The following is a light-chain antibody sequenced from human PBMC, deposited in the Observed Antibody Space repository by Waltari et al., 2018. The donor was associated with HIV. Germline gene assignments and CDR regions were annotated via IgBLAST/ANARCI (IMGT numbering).Light chain of an antibody. CDR1: QGVNNY. J-gene: IGKJ1*01. Sequence: DIQMTQSPSSLSASVGDSVTITCRAIQGVNNYLPWYQQRPGTVPKLLIYAASTLRSGVPARFSCSGSGTDFTRTISSLQPEDVATYYCQKYDGAPWTFGQGTKVEV. CDR2: AAS. CDR3: QKYDGAPWT. V-gene: IGKV1-27*01.